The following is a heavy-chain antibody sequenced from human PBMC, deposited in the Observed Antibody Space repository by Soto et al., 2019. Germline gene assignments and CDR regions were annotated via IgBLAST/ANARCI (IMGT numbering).Heavy chain of an antibody. V-gene: IGHV3-23*01. J-gene: IGHJ4*02. CDR1: GFSFTNFA. D-gene: IGHD2-21*02. Sequence: QPGGSLRLSCAASGFSFTNFAMSWVRQAPGKGLEWVAGIGASGDITWYADSVKGRLSISRDNYKNTLYLQLNSLRFEDTAVYYCAKDDFTDGGDDYFDDWGTRTLV. CDR2: IGASGDIT. CDR3: AKDDFTDGGDDYFDD.